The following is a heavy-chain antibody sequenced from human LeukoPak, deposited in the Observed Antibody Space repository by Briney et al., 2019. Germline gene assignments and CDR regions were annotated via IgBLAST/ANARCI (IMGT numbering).Heavy chain of an antibody. CDR2: IYYSGSTYYSGST. Sequence: PSQTLSLTCAVSGGSISSGGYSWSWIRQPPGKGLEWIGYIYYSGSTYYSGSTHYKLSLKSRATISVDTSKNQFSLKLSSVTAADTAVYYCARDLGGIAPDFDYWGQGTLVTVSS. D-gene: IGHD6-13*01. V-gene: IGHV4-30-4*07. CDR3: ARDLGGIAPDFDY. CDR1: GGSISSGGYS. J-gene: IGHJ4*02.